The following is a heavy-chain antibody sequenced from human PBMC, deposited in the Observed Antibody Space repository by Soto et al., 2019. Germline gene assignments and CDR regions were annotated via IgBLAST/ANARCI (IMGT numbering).Heavy chain of an antibody. Sequence: GASVKVSCKASGYTFTSYGISWVRQAPGQGLEWMGWISAYNGNTNYAQKLQGRVTMTTDTSTSTAYMELRSLRSDDTAVYYCARDEGSAGGNPYYYYYGMDVRGQGTTVTVSS. CDR2: ISAYNGNT. CDR3: ARDEGSAGGNPYYYYYGMDV. D-gene: IGHD2-15*01. CDR1: GYTFTSYG. J-gene: IGHJ6*02. V-gene: IGHV1-18*01.